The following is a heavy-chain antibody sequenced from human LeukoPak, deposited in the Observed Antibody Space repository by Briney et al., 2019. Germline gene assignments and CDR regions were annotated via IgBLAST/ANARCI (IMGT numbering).Heavy chain of an antibody. CDR1: GGSFSGYY. Sequence: SETLSLTCAVYGGSFSGYYWSWIRQPPGKGLEWIAYISDIGSINYNPSLKSRVTISLEMSKNQFSLKLSSVTAADTAVYYCAGHHPHNTVDFWGQGTLVTVSS. V-gene: IGHV4-59*08. CDR3: AGHHPHNTVDF. D-gene: IGHD2-8*02. CDR2: ISDIGSI. J-gene: IGHJ4*02.